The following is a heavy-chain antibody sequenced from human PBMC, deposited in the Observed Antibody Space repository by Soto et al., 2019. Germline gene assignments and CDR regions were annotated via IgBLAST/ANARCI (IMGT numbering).Heavy chain of an antibody. CDR1: GFTFTSSA. CDR3: AADSGWGYYFDY. J-gene: IGHJ4*02. D-gene: IGHD6-19*01. V-gene: IGHV1-58*01. Sequence: GASVKVSCKASGFTFTSSAVQWVRQARGQRLEWIGWIVVGSGNTNYAQKFQERVTITRDMSTSTAYMELSSLRSEDTAVYYCAADSGWGYYFDYWGQGTLVTVSS. CDR2: IVVGSGNT.